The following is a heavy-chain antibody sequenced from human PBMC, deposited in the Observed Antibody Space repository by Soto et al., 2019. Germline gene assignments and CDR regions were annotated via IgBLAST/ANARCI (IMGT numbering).Heavy chain of an antibody. J-gene: IGHJ5*01. CDR3: ARAATDDFCVCDS. V-gene: IGHV4-59*11. Sequence: QVQLQESGPGLVKPSETLSLTCTVSGGSINGHYWSWIRQPPGKGLEWIGYVYYSGSTDYNPSLRSRVTISVYTSKNQLALTLRSVTAADTAVYYCARAATDDFCVCDSWGQGTVVTVSS. D-gene: IGHD3-3*01. CDR2: VYYSGST. CDR1: GGSINGHY.